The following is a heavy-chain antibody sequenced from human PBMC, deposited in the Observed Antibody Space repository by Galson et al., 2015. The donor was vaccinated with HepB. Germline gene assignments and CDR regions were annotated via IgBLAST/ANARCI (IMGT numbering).Heavy chain of an antibody. CDR2: ISSTGSNI. V-gene: IGHV3-21*06. CDR1: GFTFSSYS. Sequence: SLRLSCAVSGFTFSSYSMNWVRQAPGKGLEWVSSISSTGSNIYYANSVRGRFTISRDNAKNSLYLQMNSLRAEDTAVYYCARDHPLKKSYDYWGQGTLVPVPS. CDR3: ARDHPLKKSYDY. J-gene: IGHJ4*02.